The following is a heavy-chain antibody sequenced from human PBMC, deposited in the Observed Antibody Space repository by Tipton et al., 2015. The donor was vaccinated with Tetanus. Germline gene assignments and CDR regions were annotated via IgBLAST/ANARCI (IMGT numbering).Heavy chain of an antibody. CDR2: ISGSGGST. CDR1: GFTFSSYA. V-gene: IGHV3-23*01. CDR3: AKDRDYGDYDLYYFDY. D-gene: IGHD4-17*01. J-gene: IGHJ4*02. Sequence: GSLRLSCAASGFTFSSYAMSWVRQAPGKGLEWVSAISGSGGSTYYADSVKGRLTISRDNSKNTLYLQMNSLRAEDTAVYYCAKDRDYGDYDLYYFDYWGQGTLVTVSS.